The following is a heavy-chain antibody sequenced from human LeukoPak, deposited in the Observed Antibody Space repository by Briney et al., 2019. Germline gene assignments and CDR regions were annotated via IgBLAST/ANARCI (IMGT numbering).Heavy chain of an antibody. CDR1: GFTVSSNY. CDR2: IYSDGST. CDR3: TGSFGELSFFAH. Sequence: GGSLRLSCAASGFTVSSNYMSWVRQAPGKGLEWVSEIYSDGSTYYAASVKGRFSISRDNSKNTVYLQVNSLKTEDTAVYYCTGSFGELSFFAHWGQGTLVTVSS. D-gene: IGHD3-10*01. V-gene: IGHV3-53*01. J-gene: IGHJ4*02.